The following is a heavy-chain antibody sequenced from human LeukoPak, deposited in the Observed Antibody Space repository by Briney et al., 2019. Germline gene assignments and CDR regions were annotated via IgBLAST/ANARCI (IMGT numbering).Heavy chain of an antibody. J-gene: IGHJ4*02. Sequence: GGSLRLSCAASGFTFSSYWMSWVRQAPGKGLEWVANIKQDGSEKYYVDSVKGRFTISRDNAKNSLYLQMNSLRAEDTAVYYCARGRGDSSSWYFDYWGQGTLATVSS. CDR3: ARGRGDSSSWYFDY. D-gene: IGHD6-13*01. V-gene: IGHV3-7*03. CDR2: IKQDGSEK. CDR1: GFTFSSYW.